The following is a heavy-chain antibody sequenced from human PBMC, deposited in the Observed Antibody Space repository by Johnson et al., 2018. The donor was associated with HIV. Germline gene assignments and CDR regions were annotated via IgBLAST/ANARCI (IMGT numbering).Heavy chain of an antibody. J-gene: IGHJ3*02. CDR2: INSDGSST. D-gene: IGHD2-2*01. V-gene: IGHV3-74*02. CDR1: GFTFSSYW. Sequence: VQLVESGGGLVQPGGSLRLSCAASGFTFSSYWMHWVRQAPGKGLVWVSRINSDGSSTYYADSVKGRFTISRDNSKNTLYLQMNSLRAEDTAVYYCAGSFSSLDAFDIWGQGTMVTVSS. CDR3: AGSFSSLDAFDI.